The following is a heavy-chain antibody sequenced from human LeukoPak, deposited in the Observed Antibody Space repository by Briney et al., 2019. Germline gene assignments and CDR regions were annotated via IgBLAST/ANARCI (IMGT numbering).Heavy chain of an antibody. CDR2: ISAHNGNT. CDR3: ARVAGATSAFDI. CDR1: GYTFTSNG. Sequence: GASVKVSCKASGYTFTSNGISWVRQAPGQGLEWMGWISAHNGNTNYAQKLQGRVTMTTDTSTSTAYMELRSPRSDDTAVYYCARVAGATSAFDIWGQGTMVTVSS. D-gene: IGHD1-26*01. J-gene: IGHJ3*02. V-gene: IGHV1-18*01.